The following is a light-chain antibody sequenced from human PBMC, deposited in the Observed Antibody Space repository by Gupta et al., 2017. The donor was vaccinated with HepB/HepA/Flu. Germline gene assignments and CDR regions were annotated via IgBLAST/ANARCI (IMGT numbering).Light chain of an antibody. V-gene: IGLV1-40*01. Sequence: QSVLTQPPSVSGAPGQRVTISCTGSSSNIGAGYDVHWYQQLPGTAPKLLIYGNSNRPSGVPDRFSGSKSGTSASPAITGLQAEDEADYYGQSYDSSLSGSGVFGTGTKVTVL. CDR1: SSNIGAGYD. J-gene: IGLJ1*01. CDR3: QSYDSSLSGSGV. CDR2: GNS.